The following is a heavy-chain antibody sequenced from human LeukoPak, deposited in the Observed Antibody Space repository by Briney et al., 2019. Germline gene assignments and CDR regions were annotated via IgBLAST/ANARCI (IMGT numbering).Heavy chain of an antibody. V-gene: IGHV4-34*01. CDR1: GGSFSGYY. D-gene: IGHD2-15*01. Sequence: SETLSLTCAVYGGSFSGYYWTWIRQSPGRGLEWIGEVHYSGSATYNPSLKSRVTISVDTSINQFSLKMNSVTAADTAVYYCARDVVVAAVTYDAFDIWGQGTMVTVSS. CDR3: ARDVVVAAVTYDAFDI. CDR2: VHYSGSA. J-gene: IGHJ3*02.